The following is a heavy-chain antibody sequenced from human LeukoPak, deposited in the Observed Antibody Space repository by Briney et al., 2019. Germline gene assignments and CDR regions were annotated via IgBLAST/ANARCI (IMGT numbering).Heavy chain of an antibody. V-gene: IGHV3-7*01. CDR3: ARDHWGYYDL. CDR1: GFTFSDYY. CDR2: IKPDGSDK. Sequence: TGGSLRLSCAASGFTFSDYYMSWIRQAPGKGLEWVAKIKPDGSDKYYMDSVKGRFTISRDNAQNSLYLQMNILSAEDTAVYYCARDHWGYYDLWGRGTLVTVSS. D-gene: IGHD7-27*01. J-gene: IGHJ2*01.